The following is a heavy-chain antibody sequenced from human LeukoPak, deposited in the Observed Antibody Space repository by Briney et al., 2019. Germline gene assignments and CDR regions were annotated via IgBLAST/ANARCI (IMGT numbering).Heavy chain of an antibody. CDR2: IFYSGST. Sequence: SETLSLTCTVSGGSISSYFCSWLRQPPGKGLEWIGYIFYSGSTNYNPSLKSRVTISVDTSKNQFSLGLSSVTAADTAVYYCARGPTRYYFDCWGQGTLVTVSS. CDR1: GGSISSYF. CDR3: ARGPTRYYFDC. D-gene: IGHD4-17*01. J-gene: IGHJ4*02. V-gene: IGHV4-59*01.